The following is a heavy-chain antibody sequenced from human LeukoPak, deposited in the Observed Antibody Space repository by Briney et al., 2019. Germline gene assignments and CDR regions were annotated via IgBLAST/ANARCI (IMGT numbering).Heavy chain of an antibody. V-gene: IGHV3-48*04. J-gene: IGHJ4*02. CDR1: GFTFSSYS. CDR2: ISSSSSTI. CDR3: TREEKSFDY. Sequence: GGSLRLSCAASGFTFSSYSMNWVRQAPGKGLEWVSYISSSSSTIYYADSVKGRFTISRDNAKNSLYLQMNSLRAGDTAVYYCTREEKSFDYWGQGTLVTVSS.